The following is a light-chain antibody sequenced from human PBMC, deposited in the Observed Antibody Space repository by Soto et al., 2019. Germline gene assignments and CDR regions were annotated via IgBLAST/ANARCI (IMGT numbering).Light chain of an antibody. J-gene: IGKJ2*01. CDR3: QHATDFP. Sequence: DIQMTQSPSTLAASVADTVTMTCRSSSNWLAWYQKKPGKAPKLLIYDVSNWERGVPPRFSGSTSGAECTLTISGLQPDDLGTYYCQHATDFPFGQGTKVEIK. CDR1: SSSNW. V-gene: IGKV1-5*01. CDR2: DVS.